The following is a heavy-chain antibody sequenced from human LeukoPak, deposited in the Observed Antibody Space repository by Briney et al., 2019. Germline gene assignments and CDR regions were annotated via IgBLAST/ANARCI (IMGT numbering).Heavy chain of an antibody. V-gene: IGHV1-2*02. CDR1: GYTFTGYY. CDR2: INPNSGGT. J-gene: IGHJ4*02. CDR3: ARAQGIAVAGTFDY. D-gene: IGHD6-19*01. Sequence: ASVKVSCKASGYTFTGYYMHWVRQAPGQGLEWMGWINPNSGGTNYAQKFQGRVTMTRDTSISTAYMVLSRLRSDDTAVYYCARAQGIAVAGTFDYWGQGTLVTVSS.